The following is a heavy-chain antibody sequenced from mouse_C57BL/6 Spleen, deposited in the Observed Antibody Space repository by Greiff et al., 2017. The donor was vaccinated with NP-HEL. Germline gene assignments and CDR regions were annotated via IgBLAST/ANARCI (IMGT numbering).Heavy chain of an antibody. D-gene: IGHD4-1*01. J-gene: IGHJ3*01. CDR3: ARESNWDWFAY. CDR1: GYTFTSYW. V-gene: IGHV1-52*01. Sequence: QVQLQQPGAELVRPGSSVKLSCKASGYTFTSYWMHWVKQRPIQGLEWIGNIDPSDSETHYNQKFKDKATLTVDKSSSTAYMQLSSLTSEDSAVYYGARESNWDWFAYWGQRTLVTVSA. CDR2: IDPSDSET.